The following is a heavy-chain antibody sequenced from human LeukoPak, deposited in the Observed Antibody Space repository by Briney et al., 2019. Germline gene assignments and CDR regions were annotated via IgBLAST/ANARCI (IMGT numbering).Heavy chain of an antibody. CDR2: ISGSGDST. J-gene: IGHJ4*02. V-gene: IGHV3-23*01. Sequence: GGSLRLSCAASGFTFSSYAMSWVRQAPGKGLEWVSSISGSGDSTYYADSVKGRFTISRDNSKNTLYLQMNSLRAEDTAVYYCAKSRGSSSTSCYNYWGQGTLVTVSS. D-gene: IGHD2-2*02. CDR3: AKSRGSSSTSCYNY. CDR1: GFTFSSYA.